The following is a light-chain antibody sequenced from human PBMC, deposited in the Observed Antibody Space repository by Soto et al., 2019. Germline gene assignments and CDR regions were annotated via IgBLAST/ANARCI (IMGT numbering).Light chain of an antibody. J-gene: IGKJ4*01. CDR2: KAS. Sequence: DIQTTQSPSTLTGSVVDRLTITCRASQTISSWLAWYQQKPGKAPKLLIYKASTLKSGVPSRFSGSGSGTDFTLTISSLQPEDFATYYCKKFNNYPLTVGRGNKVDIK. CDR1: QTISSW. CDR3: KKFNNYPLT. V-gene: IGKV1-5*03.